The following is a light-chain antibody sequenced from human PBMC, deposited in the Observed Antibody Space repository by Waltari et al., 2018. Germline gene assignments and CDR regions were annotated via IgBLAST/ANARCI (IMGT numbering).Light chain of an antibody. CDR3: QMYVRLPVT. CDR2: DAS. V-gene: IGKV3-20*01. Sequence: EIVLTQSPGTLSLSPGERATLSCRASQSVGRSLAWYQQKPGQAPWLLIFDASNRATAIPERFSGSGSGTDFSLTISRLEPEDFAVYYCQMYVRLPVTFGQGTKVEIK. CDR1: QSVGRS. J-gene: IGKJ1*01.